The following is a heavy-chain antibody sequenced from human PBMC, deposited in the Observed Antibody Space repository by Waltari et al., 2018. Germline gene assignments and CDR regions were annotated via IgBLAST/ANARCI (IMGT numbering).Heavy chain of an antibody. V-gene: IGHV4-34*01. CDR3: ARVGTSAFDI. CDR1: GGSFSDYY. D-gene: IGHD7-27*01. Sequence: QVQLQQWGAGLLKPSETLSLTCAVYGGSFSDYYWNWIRQPPGKGLEWIGQINHSGSTNDHPSLKSPVTMSVDTSKNQFSLNVISVTAADTAVYYCARVGTSAFDIWGQGTVVTVSS. CDR2: INHSGST. J-gene: IGHJ3*02.